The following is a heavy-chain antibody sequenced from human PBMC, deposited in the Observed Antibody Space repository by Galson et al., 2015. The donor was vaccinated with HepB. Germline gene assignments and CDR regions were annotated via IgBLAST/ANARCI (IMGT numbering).Heavy chain of an antibody. D-gene: IGHD3-3*01. CDR1: GFTFSSYW. CDR3: ASEDYDFWSGYRYYMDV. Sequence: SLRLSCAASGFTFSSYWMSWVRQAPGKGLEWVANIKQDGSEKYYVDSVKGRFTISRDNAKNSLYLQMNSLRAEDTAVYYCASEDYDFWSGYRYYMDVWGKGTTVTVSS. CDR2: IKQDGSEK. J-gene: IGHJ6*03. V-gene: IGHV3-7*01.